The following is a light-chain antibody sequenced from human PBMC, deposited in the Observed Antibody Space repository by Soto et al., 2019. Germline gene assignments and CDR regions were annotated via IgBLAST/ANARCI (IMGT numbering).Light chain of an antibody. CDR2: NNS. Sequence: QSVLTQPPSASETPGQRVTISCSGSNSNIGGNSVSWYHHLPGTAPKLLIFNNSQRPSGVPDRFSGSKSGTSASLAISGLQSEDEADYYCASWDDSLNGHWVFGGGTKLTVL. V-gene: IGLV1-44*01. CDR1: NSNIGGNS. J-gene: IGLJ3*02. CDR3: ASWDDSLNGHWV.